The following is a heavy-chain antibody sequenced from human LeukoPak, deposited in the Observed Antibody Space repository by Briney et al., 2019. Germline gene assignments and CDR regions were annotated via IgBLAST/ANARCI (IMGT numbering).Heavy chain of an antibody. Sequence: GGPLRLSCAASGFTFDDYGMSWVRQAPGRGLEWVSAISGSGGSTYYADSVKGRFTISRDSSKNTLYLQVNSLRAEDTAVYYCAKRGAEVGATVAPGDYWGQGTLVTVSS. J-gene: IGHJ4*02. CDR2: ISGSGGST. D-gene: IGHD1-26*01. CDR3: AKRGAEVGATVAPGDY. CDR1: GFTFDDYG. V-gene: IGHV3-23*01.